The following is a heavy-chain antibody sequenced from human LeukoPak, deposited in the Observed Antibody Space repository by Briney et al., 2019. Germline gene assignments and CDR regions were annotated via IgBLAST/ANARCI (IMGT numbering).Heavy chain of an antibody. CDR1: GYTFTSYG. J-gene: IGHJ4*02. V-gene: IGHV1-18*01. Sequence: ASVKVSCKASGYTFTSYGISWVRQAPGQGLEWMGWISAYNGNTNYAQKLQGRVTMTTDTSTSTAYMELRSLRSDDTAVYYCVLGVSHPVVGTLIDYWGQGTLVTVSS. D-gene: IGHD2-2*01. CDR2: ISAYNGNT. CDR3: VLGVSHPVVGTLIDY.